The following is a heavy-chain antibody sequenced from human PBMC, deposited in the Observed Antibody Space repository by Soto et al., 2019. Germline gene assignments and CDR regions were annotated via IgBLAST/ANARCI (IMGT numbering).Heavy chain of an antibody. V-gene: IGHV4-59*08. D-gene: IGHD2-2*01. CDR3: ARHIVVVPAAEFDP. CDR1: GGSISSYY. Sequence: SETLSLTCTVSGGSISSYYWSWIRQPPGKGLEWIGYIYYSGSTNYNPSLKSRVTISVDTSKNQFSLKLSSVTAADTAVYYCARHIVVVPAAEFDPWGQGTLVTVSS. J-gene: IGHJ5*02. CDR2: IYYSGST.